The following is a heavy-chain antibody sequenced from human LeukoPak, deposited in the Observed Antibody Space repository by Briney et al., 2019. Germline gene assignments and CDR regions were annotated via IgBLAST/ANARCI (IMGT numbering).Heavy chain of an antibody. CDR2: INPKSGGT. V-gene: IGHV1-2*02. J-gene: IGHJ4*02. Sequence: GASVKVSCKASGYTFTGYYMHWVRQAPGQGLEWMGWINPKSGGTNYAQNFQGRVTMTRDTSITTAYMELSRLTSDDTAIYYCATLVLRTGALFDYWGQGTLVTVSS. D-gene: IGHD2-8*02. CDR3: ATLVLRTGALFDY. CDR1: GYTFTGYY.